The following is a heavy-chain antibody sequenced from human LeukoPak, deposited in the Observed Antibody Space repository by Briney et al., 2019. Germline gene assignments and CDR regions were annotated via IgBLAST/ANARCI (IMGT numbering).Heavy chain of an antibody. V-gene: IGHV3-7*01. CDR3: ARGRNSALDI. D-gene: IGHD1-14*01. J-gene: IGHJ3*02. Sequence: AGGSLRLSCAASGFTFSNYWMHWVRQAPGKGLEWVAKIKQDGSEKYYVDSVRGRFTISGDNAKNSLYLQMNTLRAEDTAVFYCARGRNSALDIWGQGTMVTVSS. CDR2: IKQDGSEK. CDR1: GFTFSNYW.